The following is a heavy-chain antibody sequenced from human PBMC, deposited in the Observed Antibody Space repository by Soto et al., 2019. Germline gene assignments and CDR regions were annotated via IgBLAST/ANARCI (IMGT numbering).Heavy chain of an antibody. V-gene: IGHV3-33*01. D-gene: IGHD4-17*01. J-gene: IGHJ5*02. CDR1: GFTFSTYG. CDR2: IWYDGSNK. CDR3: ARDPDYGDYVGWFDP. Sequence: QVQLVESGGCVVQPGRSLSLSCAASGFTFSTYGMHWVRQAPGKGLEWVAVIWYDGSNKYYADSVKGRFTISRDNSKNTLYLQMTSLRAEDTVVYYCARDPDYGDYVGWFDPWGQGTLVTVSS.